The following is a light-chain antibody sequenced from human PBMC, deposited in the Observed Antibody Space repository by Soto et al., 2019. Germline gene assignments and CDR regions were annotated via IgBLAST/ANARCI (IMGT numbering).Light chain of an antibody. CDR1: QSVSNK. CDR2: YVP. CDR3: HEHHEWPPGS. V-gene: IGKV3-15*01. Sequence: EIVMTQSPATLSVAPGEGATLACRASQSVSNKLDWYQQKPGQPHRLLMYYVPTRATGIPARFSGSGSGTELPLTISRLPSEDVAVYYCHEHHEWPPGSVGQGTKVVIK. J-gene: IGKJ1*01.